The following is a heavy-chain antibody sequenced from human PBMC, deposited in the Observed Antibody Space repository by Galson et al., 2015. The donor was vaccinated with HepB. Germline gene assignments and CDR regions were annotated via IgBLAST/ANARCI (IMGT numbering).Heavy chain of an antibody. Sequence: SLRLSCAASGFTFSSYGMHWVRQAPGKGLEWVAFIRYDGSNKYYADSVKGRFTISRDNSKNTLYLQMNSLRAEDTAVYYCARDDVSTIFGVDHDAFDIWGQGTMVTVSS. V-gene: IGHV3-30*02. CDR2: IRYDGSNK. CDR3: ARDDVSTIFGVDHDAFDI. CDR1: GFTFSSYG. D-gene: IGHD3-3*01. J-gene: IGHJ3*02.